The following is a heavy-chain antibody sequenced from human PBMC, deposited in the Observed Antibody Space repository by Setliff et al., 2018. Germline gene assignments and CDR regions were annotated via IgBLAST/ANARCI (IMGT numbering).Heavy chain of an antibody. CDR1: GDSISSGSYY. V-gene: IGHV4-61*01. CDR2: MYNSGNT. J-gene: IGHJ6*03. Sequence: SETLSLTCTVSGDSISSGSYYWTWIRQPPGKGLEWVGYMYNSGNTNYNPSLRRRVAISVDKSKNQFSLKLSSVTAADTAVYYCARALLWFGEGMDVWGKGTTVTVSS. D-gene: IGHD3-10*01. CDR3: ARALLWFGEGMDV.